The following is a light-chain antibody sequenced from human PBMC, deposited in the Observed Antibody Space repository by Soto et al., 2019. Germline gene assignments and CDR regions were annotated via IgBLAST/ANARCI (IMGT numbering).Light chain of an antibody. CDR2: DAS. Sequence: DIVLTQSPAILSLSPGERATLSCRASQSVSSYLAWYQQKPGQAPSLLIYDASNRATGIPARFSGSGSGTDFALTIRSLEPEDFAVYYRQQRSNWPRTLGQGTKLESK. CDR1: QSVSSY. V-gene: IGKV3-11*01. CDR3: QQRSNWPRT. J-gene: IGKJ2*01.